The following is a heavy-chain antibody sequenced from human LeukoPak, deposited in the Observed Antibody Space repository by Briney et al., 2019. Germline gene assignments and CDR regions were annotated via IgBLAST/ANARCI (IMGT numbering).Heavy chain of an antibody. D-gene: IGHD1-26*01. V-gene: IGHV4-38-2*02. Sequence: SETLSLTCAVSAYSITSGYYWGWLRQPPGKGLEWIGSIYHSGSTYYNPSLKSRVTISVDTSKNQFSLKLSSVTAADTAVYYCARDARRESFFDYWGQGSLVTVSS. CDR1: AYSITSGYY. J-gene: IGHJ4*02. CDR2: IYHSGST. CDR3: ARDARRESFFDY.